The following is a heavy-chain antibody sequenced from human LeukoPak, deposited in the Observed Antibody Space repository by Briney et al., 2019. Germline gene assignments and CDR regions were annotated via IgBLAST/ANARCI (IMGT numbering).Heavy chain of an antibody. CDR3: ARGGGGWYWAFDY. CDR2: IHSSGST. Sequence: GGSLRLSCAASGFTVSSNYMSWVRQAPGKGLEWVSVIHSSGSTYYADSVKGRFTISRDSSKNTLYLQMNNLRAEDTAVYYCARGGGGWYWAFDYWGQGTLVTVSS. V-gene: IGHV3-53*01. J-gene: IGHJ4*02. D-gene: IGHD6-19*01. CDR1: GFTVSSNY.